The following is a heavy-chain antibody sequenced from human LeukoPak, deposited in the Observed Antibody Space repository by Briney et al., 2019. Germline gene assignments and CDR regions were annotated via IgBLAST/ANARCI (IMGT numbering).Heavy chain of an antibody. Sequence: GTSVKVSCKASGFTFTSSAVQWVRQARGQRLEWIGWIVVGSGNTNYAQKFQERVTITRDMSTSTAYMELSSLRSEDTAVYYCAAGGRYSSFDYWGQGTLVTVSS. V-gene: IGHV1-58*01. CDR3: AAGGRYSSFDY. J-gene: IGHJ4*02. CDR2: IVVGSGNT. D-gene: IGHD5-18*01. CDR1: GFTFTSSA.